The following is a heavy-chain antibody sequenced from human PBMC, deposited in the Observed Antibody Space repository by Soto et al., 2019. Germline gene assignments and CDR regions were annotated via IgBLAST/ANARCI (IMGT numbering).Heavy chain of an antibody. V-gene: IGHV3-21*01. Sequence: GGSMRLSWSASGFTFSSYSMNWARQAPGKGLEWGSSISSSSTYIYYADSVKGRFTISRDTAKHSLYLQMDSMRAGDTACYYCCSDDRDEHCGHARRFTDS. D-gene: IGHD6-25*01. CDR3: CSDDRDEHCGHARRFTDS. J-gene: IGHJ5*01. CDR1: GFTFSSYS. CDR2: ISSSSTYI.